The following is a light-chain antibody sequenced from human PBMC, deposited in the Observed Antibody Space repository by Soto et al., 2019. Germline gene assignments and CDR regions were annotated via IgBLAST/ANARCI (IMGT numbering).Light chain of an antibody. V-gene: IGLV1-47*01. CDR2: AND. Sequence: QTVVTQPPSASGTPGQRVTISCSGSTSNIGSKFVYWYQQNPGTAPKLLIYANDQRPSGVPDRFSGSKSGTSASLAISGLRSEDDADYFCVARDGTQSPGVFGGGTKVTVL. J-gene: IGLJ3*02. CDR1: TSNIGSKF. CDR3: VARDGTQSPGV.